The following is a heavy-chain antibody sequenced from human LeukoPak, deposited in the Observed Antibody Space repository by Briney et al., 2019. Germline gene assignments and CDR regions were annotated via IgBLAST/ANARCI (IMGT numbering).Heavy chain of an antibody. D-gene: IGHD3-22*01. CDR1: GFNFSSHG. CDR3: ANERFYDSSGVDY. Sequence: PGGSLRLSCAGSGFNFSSHGMHWVRQTPGKGLEWVALTSFDGSNEYYADSVKGRFTISRDNSKNTLYLQMNSLRAEDTAVYYCANERFYDSSGVDYWGQGTLVTVSS. CDR2: TSFDGSNE. J-gene: IGHJ4*02. V-gene: IGHV3-30*18.